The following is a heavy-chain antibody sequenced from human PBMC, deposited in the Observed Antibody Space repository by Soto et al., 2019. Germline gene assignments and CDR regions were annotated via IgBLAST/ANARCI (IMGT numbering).Heavy chain of an antibody. V-gene: IGHV1-69*13. J-gene: IGHJ4*02. CDR2: IIPFFGTA. CDR3: AKSAPMDAGDKYYYDF. CDR1: GGTFSTFG. D-gene: IGHD4-17*01. Sequence: SVKVSGKASGGTFSTFGISWVRQAPGQGLEWMGGIIPFFGTARYSQKFEDRITITADESTNTVYMDLRSLTSEDTAIYYCAKSAPMDAGDKYYYDFWGQGALVTVSS.